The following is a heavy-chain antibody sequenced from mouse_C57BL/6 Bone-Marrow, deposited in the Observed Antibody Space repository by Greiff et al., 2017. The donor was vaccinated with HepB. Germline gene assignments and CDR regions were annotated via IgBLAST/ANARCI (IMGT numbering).Heavy chain of an antibody. CDR1: GYAFTNYL. Sequence: VQLQQSGAELVRPGTSVKVSCKASGYAFTNYLIEWVKQRPGQGLEWIGVINPGSGGTNYNEKFKGKATLTADKSSSTAYMQLSSLTSEDSAVYFCARSGIYYYGRSSLFAYWGQGTLVTVSA. CDR3: ARSGIYYYGRSSLFAY. CDR2: INPGSGGT. V-gene: IGHV1-54*01. J-gene: IGHJ3*01. D-gene: IGHD1-1*01.